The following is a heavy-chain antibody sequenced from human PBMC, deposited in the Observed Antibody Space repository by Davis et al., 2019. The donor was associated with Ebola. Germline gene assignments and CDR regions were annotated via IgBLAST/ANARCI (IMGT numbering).Heavy chain of an antibody. CDR2: IRSKANSYAT. Sequence: SLIISCAASGFTFRGSAMHWVRQASGQGLEWVGSIRSKANSYATAYAASVKGRFTISRDDSKKTAYLQMNSLKTEDTAVYYCSVTTGGMDVWGQGTTVTVSS. CDR1: GFTFRGSA. V-gene: IGHV3-73*01. CDR3: SVTTGGMDV. J-gene: IGHJ6*02. D-gene: IGHD4-17*01.